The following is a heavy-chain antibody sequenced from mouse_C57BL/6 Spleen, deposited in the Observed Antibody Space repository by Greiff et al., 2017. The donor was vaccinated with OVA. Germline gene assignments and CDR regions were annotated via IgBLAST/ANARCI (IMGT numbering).Heavy chain of an antibody. J-gene: IGHJ3*01. CDR2: IHPNSGST. Sequence: QVQLQQPGAELVKPGASVKLSCKASGYTFTSYWMHWVKQRPGQGLEWIGMIHPNSGSTNYNEKFKSKATLTVDKSSRTAYMQLSSLPSEDSAVDDGGGGGVTTGGWCAYWGQGTLVTVSA. CDR1: GYTFTSYW. V-gene: IGHV1-64*01. CDR3: GGGGVTTGGWCAY. D-gene: IGHD2-2*01.